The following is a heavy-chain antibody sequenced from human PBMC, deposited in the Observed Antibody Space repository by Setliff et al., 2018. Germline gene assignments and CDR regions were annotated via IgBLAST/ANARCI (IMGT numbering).Heavy chain of an antibody. J-gene: IGHJ4*02. CDR1: GDSINDYY. CDR2: VFFTGTS. Sequence: SETLSLTCTVSGDSINDYYWSWIRQPPGKGLEWIGYVFFTGTSKYNSSLGGRATLSIDVPERQFALRLSSVTDADTAVYFCAREGRWDYSYPIYWGQGIRVTVSS. D-gene: IGHD4-4*01. CDR3: AREGRWDYSYPIY. V-gene: IGHV4-4*08.